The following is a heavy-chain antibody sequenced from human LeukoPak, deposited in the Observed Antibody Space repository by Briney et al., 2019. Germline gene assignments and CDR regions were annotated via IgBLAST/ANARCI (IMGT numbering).Heavy chain of an antibody. CDR3: ATEVGATITGAFDI. V-gene: IGHV1-24*01. CDR2: FDPEDGET. D-gene: IGHD1-26*01. CDR1: GYTLTELS. J-gene: IGHJ3*02. Sequence: GASVKVSCKVSGYTLTELSMHWVRQAPGKGLEWMGGFDPEDGETIYARKFQGRVTMTEDTSTDTAYMELSSLRSEDTAVYYCATEVGATITGAFDIWGQGTMVTVSS.